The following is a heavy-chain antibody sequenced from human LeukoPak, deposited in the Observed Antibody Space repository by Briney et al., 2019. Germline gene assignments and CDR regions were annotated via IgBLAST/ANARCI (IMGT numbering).Heavy chain of an antibody. CDR3: ARDRYYYGSGSYSFDY. CDR1: GGTFSSYA. CDR2: IIPIFGTA. V-gene: IGHV1-69*13. Sequence: SVKVSCKASGGTFSSYAISWVRQAPGQGLEWMGGIIPIFGTANYAQKFQGRVTITADESTSTAYMELSSLRSEDTAVYYCARDRYYYGSGSYSFDYWGQGTLVTVSS. J-gene: IGHJ4*02. D-gene: IGHD3-10*01.